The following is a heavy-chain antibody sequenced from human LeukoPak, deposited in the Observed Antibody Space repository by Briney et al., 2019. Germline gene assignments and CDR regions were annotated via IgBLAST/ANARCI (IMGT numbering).Heavy chain of an antibody. V-gene: IGHV1-18*01. CDR2: ISAYNGNT. Sequence: GASVKVSCKASGYTFTGYGISWVRQAPRQGLEWMGWISAYNGNTNYAQKLQGRVTMTTDTSTSTAYMELRSLRSDDTAVYYCARISGYCSGGSCYSCDYWGQGTLVTVSS. D-gene: IGHD2-15*01. J-gene: IGHJ4*02. CDR3: ARISGYCSGGSCYSCDY. CDR1: GYTFTGYG.